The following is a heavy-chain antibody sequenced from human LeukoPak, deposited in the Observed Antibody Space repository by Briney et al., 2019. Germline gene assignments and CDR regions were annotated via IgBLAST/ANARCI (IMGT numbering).Heavy chain of an antibody. Sequence: GGSLRLSCAASGFTFSSYAMSWVRQAPGKGREWVSAISGSGGSTYYADSVKGRFTISRDNSKNTLYLQMNSLRAEDTAVYYCAKPSSYGYYVRVPFDYWGQGTLVTVSS. D-gene: IGHD3-10*02. CDR2: ISGSGGST. CDR3: AKPSSYGYYVRVPFDY. V-gene: IGHV3-23*01. J-gene: IGHJ4*02. CDR1: GFTFSSYA.